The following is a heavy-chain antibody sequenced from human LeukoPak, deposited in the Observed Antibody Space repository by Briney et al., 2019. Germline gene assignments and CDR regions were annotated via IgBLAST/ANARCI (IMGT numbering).Heavy chain of an antibody. V-gene: IGHV3-20*04. J-gene: IGHJ3*02. Sequence: GGSLRLSCAASGFTFSSYAMSWVRQAPGKGLEWVSGINWNGGSTGYADSVKGRFTISRDNAKNSLYLQMNSLRAEDTALYYCARVRGAMDAFDIWGQGTMVTVSS. CDR2: INWNGGST. CDR3: ARVRGAMDAFDI. CDR1: GFTFSSYA. D-gene: IGHD3-10*01.